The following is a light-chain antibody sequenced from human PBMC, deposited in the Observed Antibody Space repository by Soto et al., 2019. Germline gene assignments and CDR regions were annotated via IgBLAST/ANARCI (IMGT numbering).Light chain of an antibody. Sequence: DIQMTQSPSSLSAAVGDRVTITCRARQSISSYLNWYQQKPGKAPQYLIQAASILQSGVPSRFSGGGFGTEFTLTISSLQPDDFGTYYCQQYNSYSTFGQGTKVDIK. CDR1: QSISSY. V-gene: IGKV1-39*01. CDR3: QQYNSYST. J-gene: IGKJ1*01. CDR2: AAS.